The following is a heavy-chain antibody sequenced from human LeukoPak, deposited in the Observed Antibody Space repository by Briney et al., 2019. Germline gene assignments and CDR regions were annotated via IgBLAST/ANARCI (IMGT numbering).Heavy chain of an antibody. CDR1: GDSISTTNYY. Sequence: SETLSLTCTVSGDSISTTNYYWGWIRQPPGKGLEWIGSIYFSGSTYYIQSLKSRVTISVDTSKNQFSLKLSSVTAADTAVYYCARLQTGRPIAAGGDCWGQGTLVTVSS. V-gene: IGHV4-39*01. CDR3: ARLQTGRPIAAGGDC. D-gene: IGHD6-13*01. J-gene: IGHJ4*02. CDR2: IYFSGST.